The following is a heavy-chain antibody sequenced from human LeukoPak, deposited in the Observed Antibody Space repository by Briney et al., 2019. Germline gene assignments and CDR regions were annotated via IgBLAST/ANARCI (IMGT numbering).Heavy chain of an antibody. CDR3: AREPHYSGYGGFDP. Sequence: GGSLRLSCAASGFTFSSHDMHWVRQAPGKGLEWVSYISSSGSTIYYADSVKGRFTISRDNAKNSLYLQMNSLRAEDTAVYYCAREPHYSGYGGFDPWGQGTLVTVSS. CDR2: ISSSGSTI. J-gene: IGHJ5*02. V-gene: IGHV3-48*03. D-gene: IGHD5-12*01. CDR1: GFTFSSHD.